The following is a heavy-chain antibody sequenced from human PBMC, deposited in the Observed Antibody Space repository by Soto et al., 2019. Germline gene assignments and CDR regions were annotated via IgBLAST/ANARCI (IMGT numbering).Heavy chain of an antibody. J-gene: IGHJ4*02. CDR3: TREHTTGHSDF. CDR1: GDSVSSNSAA. D-gene: IGHD1-26*01. V-gene: IGHV6-1*01. Sequence: SQTLSLTCAISGDSVSSNSAAWNWIRPSPSRGLEWLGRTFYRSKWYNHYAVSVESRITINPDTSKNQFSLQLNSVTPEDTAVYYCTREHTTGHSDFWGQGSLVTVSS. CDR2: TFYRSKWYN.